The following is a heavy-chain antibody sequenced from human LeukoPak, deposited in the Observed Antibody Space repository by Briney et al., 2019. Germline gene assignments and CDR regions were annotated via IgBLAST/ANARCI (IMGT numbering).Heavy chain of an antibody. J-gene: IGHJ4*02. CDR2: IWYDGSNK. Sequence: PGRSLRLSCAASGFTFSSYGMHWVRQAPGKGLEWVAVIWYDGSNKYYADSVKGRFTISRDNSKNTLYLQMNSLRAEDTAAYYCAREDPYSSGWYGPFDYWGQGTLVTVSS. CDR3: AREDPYSSGWYGPFDY. V-gene: IGHV3-33*01. D-gene: IGHD6-19*01. CDR1: GFTFSSYG.